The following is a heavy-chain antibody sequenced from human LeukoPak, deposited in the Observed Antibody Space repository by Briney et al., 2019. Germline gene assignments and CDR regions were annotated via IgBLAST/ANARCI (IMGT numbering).Heavy chain of an antibody. V-gene: IGHV4-31*03. J-gene: IGHJ6*02. CDR1: GGSISSGGYY. CDR2: IYYSGST. Sequence: PSQTLSLTCTVSGGSISSGGYYWSWIRQHPGKGLEWIGYIYYSGSTYYNPSLKSRVTISVDTSKNQFSLKLSSVTAADTAVYYCARDCSSTSCYYYGMDVWGQGTTVTVSS. CDR3: ARDCSSTSCYYYGMDV. D-gene: IGHD2-2*01.